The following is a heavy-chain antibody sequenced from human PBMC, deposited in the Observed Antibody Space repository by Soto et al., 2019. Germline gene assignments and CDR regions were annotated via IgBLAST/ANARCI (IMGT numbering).Heavy chain of an antibody. CDR2: INTDGSGT. CDR3: ARDRPGEQHYFDF. D-gene: IGHD6-6*01. V-gene: IGHV3-74*01. Sequence: EVQLVESGGGLVQPGGSLRLSCAASGFIFSSDWMHWVRQAPGGGLVWVSRINTDGSGTTYADSVKGRFTISRDNSKDTLYLQMNSLRAEDTDVYYCARDRPGEQHYFDFWGQGILVTVSS. CDR1: GFIFSSDW. J-gene: IGHJ4*02.